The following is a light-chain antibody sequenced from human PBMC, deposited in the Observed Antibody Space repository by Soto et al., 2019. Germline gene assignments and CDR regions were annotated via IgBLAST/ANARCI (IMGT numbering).Light chain of an antibody. CDR1: QSISSW. CDR2: DAS. J-gene: IGKJ5*01. V-gene: IGKV1-5*01. Sequence: DNQMTQSPSPPSASVRDKGTIPCRASQSISSWLAWYQQKPGKAPKLLIYDASSLESGVPSRFSGSGSGTEFTLTISSLQPDDFATYYCQQYNSYPLTFGQGTRLEIK. CDR3: QQYNSYPLT.